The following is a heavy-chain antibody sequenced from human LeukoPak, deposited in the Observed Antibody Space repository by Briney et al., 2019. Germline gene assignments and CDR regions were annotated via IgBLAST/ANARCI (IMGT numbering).Heavy chain of an antibody. D-gene: IGHD3-10*01. CDR2: INPNSGGT. CDR1: GYTFTGYY. V-gene: IGHV1-2*02. J-gene: IGHJ4*02. Sequence: ASVKVSCKASGYTFTGYYMHWVRQAPGQGLEWMGWINPNSGGTNYAQKFQGRVTMTRDTSISTAYMELYSLTSEDTAVYYCARVSGETGSDYWGQGTLVTVSS. CDR3: ARVSGETGSDY.